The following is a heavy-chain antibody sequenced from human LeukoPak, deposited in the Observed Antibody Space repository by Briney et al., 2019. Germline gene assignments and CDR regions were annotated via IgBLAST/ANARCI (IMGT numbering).Heavy chain of an antibody. V-gene: IGHV3-23*01. CDR1: GFTFSNYA. CDR3: AKWGDYDVLTGYYVSDY. Sequence: YPGGSLRPSCPASGFTFSNYAMSWVRQAPGKGMEWVSAITGGGSGIYYADSMKHRFTISRDNSKNTLYLQINGLRAEDTAVYYCAKWGDYDVLTGYYVSDYWGQGTLVTVSS. CDR2: ITGGGSGI. D-gene: IGHD3-9*01. J-gene: IGHJ4*02.